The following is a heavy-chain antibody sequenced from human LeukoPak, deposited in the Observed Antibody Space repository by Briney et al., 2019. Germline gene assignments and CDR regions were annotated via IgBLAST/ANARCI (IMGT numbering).Heavy chain of an antibody. V-gene: IGHV4-30-4*08. D-gene: IGHD6-13*01. CDR1: GGSISSGDYY. J-gene: IGHJ4*02. CDR3: ARAPAAAGTGDYFDH. CDR2: IYYSGST. Sequence: SQTLSLTYTVSGGSISSGDYYWSWIRQPPGKGLEWIGYIYYSGSTYYNPSLKSRVTISVDTSKNQFSLKLSSVTAADTAVYYCARAPAAAGTGDYFDHWGQGTLVTVSS.